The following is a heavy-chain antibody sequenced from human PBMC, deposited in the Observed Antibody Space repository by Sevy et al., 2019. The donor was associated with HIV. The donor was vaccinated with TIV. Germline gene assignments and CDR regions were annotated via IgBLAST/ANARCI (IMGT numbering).Heavy chain of an antibody. Sequence: GGSLRLSCAASGFTFSNAWMSWVRQAPGKGLEWVGRIKSKTDGGTTDYAAPVKGRFTISRDDSKNTLYLQMSSLKTEDTAVYYCTTDRFVVVPAANDYWGQGTLVTVSS. J-gene: IGHJ4*02. CDR2: IKSKTDGGTT. CDR3: TTDRFVVVPAANDY. D-gene: IGHD2-2*01. CDR1: GFTFSNAW. V-gene: IGHV3-15*01.